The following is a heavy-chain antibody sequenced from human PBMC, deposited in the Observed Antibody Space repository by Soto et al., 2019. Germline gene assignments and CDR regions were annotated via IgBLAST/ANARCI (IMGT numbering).Heavy chain of an antibody. CDR3: ATLPPRIVVALLPIPT. CDR1: GGSISSYY. D-gene: IGHD2-21*01. V-gene: IGHV4-59*01. CDR2: IYYSGST. Sequence: SETLSLTCTVSGGSISSYYWSWIRQPPGKGLEWIGYIYYSGSTNYNPSLKSRVTISVDTSKNQFSLKLSSVTAADTAVYYCATLPPRIVVALLPIPTWGQGILVTVSS. J-gene: IGHJ5*02.